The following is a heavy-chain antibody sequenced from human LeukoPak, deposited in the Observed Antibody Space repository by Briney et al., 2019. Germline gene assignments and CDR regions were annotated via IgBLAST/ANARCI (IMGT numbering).Heavy chain of an antibody. CDR2: ISGSGGST. CDR3: AKDLDFWSGYTPTLFDY. D-gene: IGHD3-3*01. J-gene: IGHJ4*02. Sequence: PGGSLRLSCAASGFTFSDYYMSWIRQAPGKGLEWVSAISGSGGSTYYADSVKGRFTISRDNSKNTLYLQMNSLRAEDTAVYYCAKDLDFWSGYTPTLFDYWGQGTLVTVSS. CDR1: GFTFSDYY. V-gene: IGHV3-23*01.